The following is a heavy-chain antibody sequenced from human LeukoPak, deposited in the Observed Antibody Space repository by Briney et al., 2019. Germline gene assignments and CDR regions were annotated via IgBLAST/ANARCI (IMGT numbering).Heavy chain of an antibody. CDR1: GGTFSNYA. D-gene: IGHD2-21*02. J-gene: IGHJ4*02. CDR2: IIPIFGTA. Sequence: ASVKVSCKASGGTFSNYAINWVRQAPGQGLEWMGGIIPIFGTANYAQKFQGRVTITTDESTSTAYMELSSLRSEDTAVYYCARDVHGPYCGGDCYSFDYWGQRTLVTVSS. CDR3: ARDVHGPYCGGDCYSFDY. V-gene: IGHV1-69*05.